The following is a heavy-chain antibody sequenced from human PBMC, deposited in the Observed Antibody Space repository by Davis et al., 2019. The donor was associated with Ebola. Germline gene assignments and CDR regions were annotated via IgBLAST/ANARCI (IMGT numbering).Heavy chain of an antibody. CDR2: ISGSGGST. CDR1: GFTFSSYA. J-gene: IGHJ5*02. D-gene: IGHD4-17*01. V-gene: IGHV3-23*01. Sequence: GESLKISCAASGFTFSSYAMSWVRQAPGKGLEWVSAISGSGGSTYYADSVKGRFTISRDNSKNTLYLQMNSLRAEDTAVYYCAKIQWATVTTWFDPWGQGTLVTVSS. CDR3: AKIQWATVTTWFDP.